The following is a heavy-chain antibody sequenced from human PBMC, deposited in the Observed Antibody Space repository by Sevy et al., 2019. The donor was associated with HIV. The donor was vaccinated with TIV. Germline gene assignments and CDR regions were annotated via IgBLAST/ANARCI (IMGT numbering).Heavy chain of an antibody. J-gene: IGHJ3*02. Sequence: ASVKVSCKASGGTFSSYAISWVRQAPGQGLEWMGGIIPIFGTANYAQKFQGRVTITADESTSTAYMELSSLRSEDTAVYYCARDADIDSSGYYYVVGDAFDIWGQGTMVTVSS. CDR2: IIPIFGTA. CDR3: ARDADIDSSGYYYVVGDAFDI. V-gene: IGHV1-69*13. D-gene: IGHD3-22*01. CDR1: GGTFSSYA.